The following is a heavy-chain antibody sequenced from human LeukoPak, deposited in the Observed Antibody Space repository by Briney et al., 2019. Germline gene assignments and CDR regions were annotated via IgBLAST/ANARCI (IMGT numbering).Heavy chain of an antibody. Sequence: GGSLRLSCAASGFTFSDYYMNWVRQAPGKGLEWVSSISSSSSYIYYADSVKGRFTISRDNAKNSLYLQMNSLRAEDTAVYYCARGAHLSYSSGWYDYWGQGTLVTVSS. V-gene: IGHV3-21*01. CDR1: GFTFSDYY. J-gene: IGHJ4*02. CDR3: ARGAHLSYSSGWYDY. CDR2: ISSSSSYI. D-gene: IGHD6-19*01.